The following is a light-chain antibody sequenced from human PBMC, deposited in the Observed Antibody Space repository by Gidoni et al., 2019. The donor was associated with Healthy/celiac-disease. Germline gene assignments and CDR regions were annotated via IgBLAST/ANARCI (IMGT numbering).Light chain of an antibody. CDR1: QSVSSN. Sequence: EIVMTQSPATLSVSPGERATLSCRASQSVSSNLAWYQQKPGQAPRLLIYGASTRATGIPARFSGSGSGTEFTLTISSLQSEDFAVYYCQQYNNWPPWTFGQXTKVEIK. J-gene: IGKJ1*01. CDR2: GAS. V-gene: IGKV3-15*01. CDR3: QQYNNWPPWT.